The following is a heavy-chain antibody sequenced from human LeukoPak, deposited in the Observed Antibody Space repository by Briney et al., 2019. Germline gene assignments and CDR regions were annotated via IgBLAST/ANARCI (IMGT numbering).Heavy chain of an antibody. Sequence: PGESQKISCKASGYSFDYYWIAWVRQMPGKGLEWMGIIYPDDSDSTYSPSFQGQVTISVDKSINTAYLQWSSLKASNTAIYYCARVGSVTNFGVVSYYFDYWGQGTLVTVSS. CDR2: IYPDDSDS. D-gene: IGHD3-3*01. J-gene: IGHJ4*02. CDR1: GYSFDYYW. CDR3: ARVGSVTNFGVVSYYFDY. V-gene: IGHV5-51*01.